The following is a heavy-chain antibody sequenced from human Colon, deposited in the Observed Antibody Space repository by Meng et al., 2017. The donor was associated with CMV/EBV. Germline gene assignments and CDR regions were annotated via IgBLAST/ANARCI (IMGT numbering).Heavy chain of an antibody. J-gene: IGHJ6*02. Sequence: GSLRLSCTVSGYSISSGYYWGWIRQPPGKGLEWIGSIYHSGSTYYNPPLKSRVTISVDTSKNQFSLKLSSVTAADTTVYYCARMDYDFYLWGQGTTVTVSS. V-gene: IGHV4-38-2*02. D-gene: IGHD3-3*01. CDR3: ARMDYDFYL. CDR1: GYSISSGYY. CDR2: IYHSGST.